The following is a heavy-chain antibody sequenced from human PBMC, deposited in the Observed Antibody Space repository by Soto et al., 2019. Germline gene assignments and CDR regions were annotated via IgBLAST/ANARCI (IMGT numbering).Heavy chain of an antibody. CDR2: IWYDGNTK. CDR3: ARNRGSTIFGVVITHHPLGY. V-gene: IGHV3-33*01. D-gene: IGHD3-3*01. J-gene: IGHJ4*02. Sequence: GGSLRLSCAASGFTFSNYDIHWVRQAPGKGLEWVAVIWYDGNTKYYADSVKGRFTISRDNSKNTLYLQMNSLRTEDTAVYYCARNRGSTIFGVVITHHPLGYWGQGTLVTVSS. CDR1: GFTFSNYD.